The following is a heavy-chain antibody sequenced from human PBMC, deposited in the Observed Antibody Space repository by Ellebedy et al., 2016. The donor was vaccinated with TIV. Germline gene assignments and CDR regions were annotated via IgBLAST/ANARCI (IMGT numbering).Heavy chain of an antibody. D-gene: IGHD3-10*01. J-gene: IGHJ4*02. CDR3: ARGSPPDSYGSGSSPDF. CDR1: GASISGTNW. V-gene: IGHV4-4*02. CDR2: IYSTGIT. Sequence: SETLSLXXAVSGASISGTNWWTWVRKSPGQGLEWIGYIYSTGITHYNPSLKSRIDFSIDTSKNQFSLRLGFVTAADTALYYCARGSPPDSYGSGSSPDFWGQGTLVTVSS.